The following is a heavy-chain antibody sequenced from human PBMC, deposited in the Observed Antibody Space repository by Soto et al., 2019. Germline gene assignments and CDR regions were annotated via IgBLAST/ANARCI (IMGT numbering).Heavy chain of an antibody. V-gene: IGHV4-59*01. CDR3: ARDPYGDYYFDY. CDR2: IYYSGST. Sequence: SETLSLTCTVSGGSISIYYWSWMRQPPGKGLEWIGYIYYSGSTNYNPSLKSRVTISVDTSKNQFSLKLSSVTAADTAVYYCARDPYGDYYFDYWGQGTLVTVSS. CDR1: GGSISIYY. J-gene: IGHJ4*02. D-gene: IGHD4-17*01.